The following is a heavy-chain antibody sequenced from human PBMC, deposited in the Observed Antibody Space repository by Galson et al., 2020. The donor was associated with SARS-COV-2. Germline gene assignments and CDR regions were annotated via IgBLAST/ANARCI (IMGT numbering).Heavy chain of an antibody. Sequence: GGSLRLSCAASGFTFSSYSMNWVRQAPGKGLEWVSYISSSSSTIYYADSVKGRFTISRDNAKNSLYLQMNSLRAEDTAVYYCARGGDLSYWGQGTLVTVSS. V-gene: IGHV3-48*01. D-gene: IGHD2-21*01. J-gene: IGHJ4*02. CDR2: ISSSSSTI. CDR1: GFTFSSYS. CDR3: ARGGDLSY.